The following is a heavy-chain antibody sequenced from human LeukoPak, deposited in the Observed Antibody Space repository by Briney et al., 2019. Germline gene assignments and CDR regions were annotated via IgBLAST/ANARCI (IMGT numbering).Heavy chain of an antibody. CDR3: NTWTSAGNSLFDN. CDR1: GFTFSNAW. CDR2: IKSKTDGGTA. D-gene: IGHD4-23*01. V-gene: IGHV3-15*01. J-gene: IGHJ4*02. Sequence: GGSLRLSCAASGFTFSNAWMTWVRQAPGKGLEGVGRIKSKTDGGTADYAAPVKGRFTISRDDSKTTLYLQMDSLKTEDTAVYYCNTWTSAGNSLFDNWGQGTLVTVSS.